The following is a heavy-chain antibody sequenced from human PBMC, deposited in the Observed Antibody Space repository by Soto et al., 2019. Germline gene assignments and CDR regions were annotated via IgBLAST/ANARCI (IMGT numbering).Heavy chain of an antibody. D-gene: IGHD3-22*01. CDR1: GGSISSSSYY. J-gene: IGHJ4*02. CDR3: GRLHYDSSGYFLAPNYFDY. CDR2: IYYSGST. V-gene: IGHV4-39*01. Sequence: PSETLSLTCTVSGGSISSSSYYWGWIRQPPGKGLEWIGSIYYSGSTYYNPSLKSRVTISVDTSKNQFSLKLSSVTAADTAVYYCGRLHYDSSGYFLAPNYFDYWGQGNLVTVS.